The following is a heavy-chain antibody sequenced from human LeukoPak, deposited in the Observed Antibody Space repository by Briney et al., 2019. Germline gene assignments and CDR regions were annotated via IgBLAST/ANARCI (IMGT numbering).Heavy chain of an antibody. J-gene: IGHJ4*02. D-gene: IGHD6-13*01. Sequence: GESLRLSCAASGFTFSNYAILWVRQAPGKGLEWVAVISYDGSSKNFADSVKGRFTVSRDNSKNTLYLQMNSLRAEDTAVYYCARGLEHSSSWSFYYWGQGTLVTVSS. CDR3: ARGLEHSSSWSFYY. CDR2: ISYDGSSK. CDR1: GFTFSNYA. V-gene: IGHV3-30-3*01.